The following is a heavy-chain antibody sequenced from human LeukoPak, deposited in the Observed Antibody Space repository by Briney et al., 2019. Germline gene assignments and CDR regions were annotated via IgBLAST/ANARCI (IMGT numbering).Heavy chain of an antibody. CDR3: ARAGSYGALNQGY. J-gene: IGHJ4*02. D-gene: IGHD3-10*01. Sequence: GGSLRLSCAASGFTFSTYDMNWVRQAPGKGLEWLSAISSRSDYIYYADSVKGRFTISRDNANNSLYLQMNSLRAEDTAVYYCARAGSYGALNQGYWGQGTLVTVSS. CDR2: ISSRSDYI. V-gene: IGHV3-21*01. CDR1: GFTFSTYD.